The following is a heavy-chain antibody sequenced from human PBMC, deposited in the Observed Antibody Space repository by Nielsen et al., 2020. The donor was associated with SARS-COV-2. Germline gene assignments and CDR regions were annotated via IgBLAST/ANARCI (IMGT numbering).Heavy chain of an antibody. D-gene: IGHD5-18*01. J-gene: IGHJ4*02. V-gene: IGHV3-30*18. CDR1: GFTFSSYG. CDR3: ANGEGYSLDY. CDR2: ISYDGSNK. Sequence: GESLKISCAASGFTFSSYGMHWVRQAPGKGLEWVAVISYDGSNKYYADSVKGRFTISRDNSKNTLYLQMNSLRAEDTAVYYCANGEGYSLDYWGQGTLVTVSS.